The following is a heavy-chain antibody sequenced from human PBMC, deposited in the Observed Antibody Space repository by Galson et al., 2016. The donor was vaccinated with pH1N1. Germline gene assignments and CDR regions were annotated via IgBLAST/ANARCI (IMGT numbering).Heavy chain of an antibody. CDR3: ASLVCGSYPDPLYYFDF. Sequence: SETLSLTCTVSGGSLSSRNFYGGWIRQPPGKGLEWIGNIHYSGFTHYNSSLQSRVTISVDTSENQFSLRLSSVTAADTAVYYCASLVCGSYPDPLYYFDFWGLGTLVTVSS. D-gene: IGHD1-26*01. CDR2: IHYSGFT. CDR1: GGSLSSRNFY. J-gene: IGHJ4*02. V-gene: IGHV4-39*01.